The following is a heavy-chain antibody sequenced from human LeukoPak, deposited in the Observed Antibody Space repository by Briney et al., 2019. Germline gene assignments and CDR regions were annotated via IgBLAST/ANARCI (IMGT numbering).Heavy chain of an antibody. CDR3: AKKGVNISPGNYFDY. Sequence: GGSLRLSCAASGFTFSSYGMHWVRQAPGKGLEWVSSLSESGGATYYADSVKGRLTISRDNSKNMLYLQMNSLRAEDTAVYYCAKKGVNISPGNYFDYWGQGTLVTVSS. D-gene: IGHD3-10*01. CDR1: GFTFSSYG. CDR2: LSESGGAT. J-gene: IGHJ4*02. V-gene: IGHV3-23*01.